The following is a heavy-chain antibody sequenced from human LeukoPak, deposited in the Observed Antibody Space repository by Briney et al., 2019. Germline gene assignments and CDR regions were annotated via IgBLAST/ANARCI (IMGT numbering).Heavy chain of an antibody. D-gene: IGHD3-3*01. CDR1: GFTFRNHG. V-gene: IGHV3-33*01. CDR3: VRDRSARYFDF. CDR2: IWYDVSNQ. J-gene: IGHJ2*01. Sequence: TGGSLRLSCAASGFTFRNHGMYWVRQAPGKGLEWVAVIWYDVSNQYYGDSVKGRFTISRDNSKNMLYLQMNSLRAEDTALYYCVRDRSARYFDFWGRGTLVTVSS.